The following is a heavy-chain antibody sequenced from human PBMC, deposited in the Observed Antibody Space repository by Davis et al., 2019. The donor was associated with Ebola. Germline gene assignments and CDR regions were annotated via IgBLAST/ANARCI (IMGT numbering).Heavy chain of an antibody. Sequence: SVKVSCKASGGTFSSYAISWVRQAPGQGLEWMGGIIPIFGTANYAQKFQGRVTITADESTSTAYMELSSLRSEDTAVYYCARDLVDSSGSPLGMDVWGQGTLVTVSS. CDR2: IIPIFGTA. V-gene: IGHV1-69*13. J-gene: IGHJ4*02. CDR1: GGTFSSYA. CDR3: ARDLVDSSGSPLGMDV. D-gene: IGHD6-19*01.